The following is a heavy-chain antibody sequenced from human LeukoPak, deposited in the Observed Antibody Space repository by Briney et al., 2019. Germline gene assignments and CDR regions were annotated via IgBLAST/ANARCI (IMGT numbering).Heavy chain of an antibody. Sequence: SETLSLTCTVSGASISNYYWSWIRQPAGKGLEWIGRLYTSGSINFNPSLKSRVTMSVDTCKNQFSLRLSSVTAADTAVYYCAGATWGSGYFDYWGQGTLVTVSS. CDR2: LYTSGSI. D-gene: IGHD7-27*01. CDR1: GASISNYY. V-gene: IGHV4-4*07. J-gene: IGHJ4*02. CDR3: AGATWGSGYFDY.